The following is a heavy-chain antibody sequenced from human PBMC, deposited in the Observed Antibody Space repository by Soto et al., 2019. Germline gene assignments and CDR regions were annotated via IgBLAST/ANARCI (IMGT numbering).Heavy chain of an antibody. D-gene: IGHD2-15*01. J-gene: IGHJ3*02. CDR1: GYTFTSYG. CDR2: ISAYNGNT. Sequence: ASVKVSCKASGYTFTSYGISWVRQAPGQGLEWMGWISAYNGNTNYAQKLQGRVTMTTDTSTGTAYMELRSLRSDDTAVYYCARVDIVVVVAAKGESFDIWGQGTMVTVSS. CDR3: ARVDIVVVVAAKGESFDI. V-gene: IGHV1-18*04.